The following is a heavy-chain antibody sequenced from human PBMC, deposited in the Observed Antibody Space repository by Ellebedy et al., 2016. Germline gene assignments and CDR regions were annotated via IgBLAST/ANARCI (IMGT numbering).Heavy chain of an antibody. J-gene: IGHJ4*02. V-gene: IGHV3-7*01. Sequence: GGSLRLSXAASGFTFSSYWMSWVRQAPGKGLEWVANIKQDGSEKYYVDSVKGRFTISRDNAKNSLYLQMSSLRDDDTAVYYCASNRWDYWGQGTLVTVSS. CDR2: IKQDGSEK. D-gene: IGHD1-14*01. CDR1: GFTFSSYW. CDR3: ASNRWDY.